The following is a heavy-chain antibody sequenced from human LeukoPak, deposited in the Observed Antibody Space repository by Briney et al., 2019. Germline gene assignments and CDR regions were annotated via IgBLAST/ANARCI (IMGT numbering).Heavy chain of an antibody. CDR1: GFTFSNYW. J-gene: IGHJ4*02. D-gene: IGHD3-16*01. V-gene: IGHV3-74*03. CDR3: ARYVWGSPQYYFDY. CDR2: IDNAGSIT. Sequence: GGSLRLSCAASGFTFSNYWIHWVRQAPGKGLVWVSRIDNAGSITTYADSVKGRFTISRDNAKNSLYLQMNSLRAEDTAVYYCARYVWGSPQYYFDYWGQGTLVTVSS.